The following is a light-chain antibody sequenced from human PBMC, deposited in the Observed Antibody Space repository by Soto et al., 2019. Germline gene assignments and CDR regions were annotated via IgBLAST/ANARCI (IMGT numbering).Light chain of an antibody. Sequence: QSVLTQPASGSGSPGQSSTISCTGTSSDVGNYKYVSWYQQHPGKAPKLMIYEVSNRPSGVSNRFSGSKSGNTASLTISGLQAEDETDYYCFSYTSSGTYVFGTGTKVTVL. CDR2: EVS. V-gene: IGLV2-14*01. CDR3: FSYTSSGTYV. J-gene: IGLJ1*01. CDR1: SSDVGNYKY.